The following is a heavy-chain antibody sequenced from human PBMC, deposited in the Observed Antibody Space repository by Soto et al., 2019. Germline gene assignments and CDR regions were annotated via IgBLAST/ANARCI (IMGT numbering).Heavy chain of an antibody. Sequence: EVQLVESGGGLVKPGGSLRLSCAASGFTFRSFTMNWVRQAPGKGLEWVSTISSNSAYIYYTDALRGRFTISRDNAKNSLHLQMHSLRAEDTAVYYCPRDASRDSSARGWFDPLGPGTLVTVSS. D-gene: IGHD6-13*01. J-gene: IGHJ5*02. CDR1: GFTFRSFT. V-gene: IGHV3-21*02. CDR2: ISSNSAYI. CDR3: PRDASRDSSARGWFDP.